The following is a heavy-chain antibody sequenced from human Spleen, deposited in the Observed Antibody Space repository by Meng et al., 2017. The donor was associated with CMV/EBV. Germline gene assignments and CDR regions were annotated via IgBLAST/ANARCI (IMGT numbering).Heavy chain of an antibody. CDR3: ARGGSGYDFDY. CDR1: GFTFSNYG. J-gene: IGHJ4*02. D-gene: IGHD5-12*01. V-gene: IGHV3-53*01. CDR2: IYSGGST. Sequence: GESLKISCAASGFTFSNYGMSWVRQAPGKGLEWVSVIYSGGSTYYADSVKGRFTISRDNSKNTLYLQMNSLRAEDTAVYYCARGGSGYDFDYWGQGTLVTVSS.